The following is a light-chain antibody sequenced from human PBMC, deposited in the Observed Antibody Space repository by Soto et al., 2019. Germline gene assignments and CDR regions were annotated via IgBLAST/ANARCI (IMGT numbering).Light chain of an antibody. J-gene: IGKJ4*01. CDR3: QQSYSPPLT. CDR2: AAS. V-gene: IGKV1-39*01. Sequence: DIQVTQFPSSLSASVGDRVTITCRATQSIARYLNWYQQKPGKAPRLLISAASTLHDGVPSRFSGSGAGTQCTLSISTLHPEDFATCFSQQSYSPPLTFGGGTKVDIK. CDR1: QSIARY.